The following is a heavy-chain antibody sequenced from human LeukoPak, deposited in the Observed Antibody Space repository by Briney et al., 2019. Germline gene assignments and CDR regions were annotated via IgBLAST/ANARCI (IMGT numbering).Heavy chain of an antibody. V-gene: IGHV3-23*01. CDR3: TRERDLSLYYFDY. CDR1: GFTFSNYA. CDR2: ISGSGNAT. J-gene: IGHJ4*02. Sequence: GGSLRLSCAASGFTFSNYAMTWVRQAPGKGLEWVSGISGSGNATYYADSVKGRFTISRDNSKNTLYLQMNSLRAEDTAVYYCTRERDLSLYYFDYWGQGTLVTVSS.